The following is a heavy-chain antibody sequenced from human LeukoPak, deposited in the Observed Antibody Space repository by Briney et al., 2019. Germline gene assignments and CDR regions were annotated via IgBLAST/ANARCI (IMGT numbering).Heavy chain of an antibody. Sequence: SETLSLTCTVSGGSINSYYWSWIRQPPGKGLEWIGYIYYSGSTNYNPSLKSRVTISVHTSKNQFSLKLSSVTAADTAVYYCARHLYGDAYYYYMDVWGKGTTVTISS. CDR2: IYYSGST. V-gene: IGHV4-59*01. D-gene: IGHD4-17*01. J-gene: IGHJ6*03. CDR3: ARHLYGDAYYYYMDV. CDR1: GGSINSYY.